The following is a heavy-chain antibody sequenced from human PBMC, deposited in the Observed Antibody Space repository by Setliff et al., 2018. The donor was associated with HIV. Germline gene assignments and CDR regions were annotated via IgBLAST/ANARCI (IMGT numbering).Heavy chain of an antibody. J-gene: IGHJ3*01. Sequence: GASVKVSCKASGYTFTSYGISWVRQAPGHGLEWMGWISVYNGYTNYAQKLQGRVTMTTDTSTSTAYIDLRSLGSDDTAVYYCARVNSDAFDVWGQGTKVTVSS. CDR3: ARVNSDAFDV. V-gene: IGHV1-18*01. CDR2: ISVYNGYT. CDR1: GYTFTSYG.